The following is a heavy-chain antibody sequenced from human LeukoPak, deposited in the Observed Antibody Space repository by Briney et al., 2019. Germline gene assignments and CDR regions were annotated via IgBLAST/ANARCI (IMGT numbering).Heavy chain of an antibody. V-gene: IGHV4-59*01. D-gene: IGHD3-3*01. CDR2: IYYSGST. J-gene: IGHJ4*02. CDR3: ARNFRAIFGGAPLYFDY. Sequence: SETLSLTCTVSGGSISSYYWSWIRQPPGKGLEWIGYIYYSGSTNYNPSLKSRVTISVDTSKNQFSLKLSSVTAADTAVYYCARNFRAIFGGAPLYFDYWGQGTLVTVSS. CDR1: GGSISSYY.